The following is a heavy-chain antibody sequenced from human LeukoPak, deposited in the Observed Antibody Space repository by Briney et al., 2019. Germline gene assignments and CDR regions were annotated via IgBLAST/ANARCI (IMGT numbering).Heavy chain of an antibody. CDR1: GGSISSYY. CDR2: IYYSGST. V-gene: IGHV4-59*01. CDR3: ARAGFYDFWSGYYLGNWFDP. J-gene: IGHJ5*02. D-gene: IGHD3-3*01. Sequence: SETLSLTCTVSGGSISSYYWNWIRQPPGKGLEWIGYIYYSGSTNYNPSLKSRVTISVDTSKNQFSLKLSSVTAADTAVYYCARAGFYDFWSGYYLGNWFDPWGQGTLVTVSS.